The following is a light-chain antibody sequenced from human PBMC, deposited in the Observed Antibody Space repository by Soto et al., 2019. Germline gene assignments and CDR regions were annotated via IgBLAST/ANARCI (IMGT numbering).Light chain of an antibody. CDR3: QQYGSSPLT. Sequence: EIVITHSPATRSCSPGERASLSCRASQSVSTNLAWYQQKPAQAPRLLIYGASTRATGIPGRFSGGGSGTEFTLTISSLQSADFAVYYCQQYGSSPLTFGGGTKVDIK. J-gene: IGKJ4*01. V-gene: IGKV3-15*01. CDR1: QSVSTN. CDR2: GAS.